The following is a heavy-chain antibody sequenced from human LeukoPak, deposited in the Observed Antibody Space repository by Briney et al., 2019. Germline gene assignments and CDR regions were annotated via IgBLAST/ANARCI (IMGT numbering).Heavy chain of an antibody. Sequence: GGSLRLSCAASGFTFSSYAMHWVRQAPGKGLEWVAVISYDGSNKYYADSVKGRFTISRDNSKNTLYLQMNSLRAEDTAVYYCARDYLGENAFDIWGQGTMVTVSS. CDR1: GFTFSSYA. V-gene: IGHV3-30-3*01. CDR3: ARDYLGENAFDI. CDR2: ISYDGSNK. J-gene: IGHJ3*02. D-gene: IGHD1-26*01.